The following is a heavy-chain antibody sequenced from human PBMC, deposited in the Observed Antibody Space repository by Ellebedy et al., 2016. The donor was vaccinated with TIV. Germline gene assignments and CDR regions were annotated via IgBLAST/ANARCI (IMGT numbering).Heavy chain of an antibody. Sequence: GESLKISXAASGFTFNNYDMIWVRQAPGKGLEWVSGITTSGTKTYHADSVKGRFTISRDNSKNTLYLQMNSLRAEDTAVYYCARRYCSGTTCSPYFDYWGQGTLVTVSS. CDR3: ARRYCSGTTCSPYFDY. CDR1: GFTFNNYD. CDR2: ITTSGTKT. D-gene: IGHD2-2*01. J-gene: IGHJ4*02. V-gene: IGHV3-23*01.